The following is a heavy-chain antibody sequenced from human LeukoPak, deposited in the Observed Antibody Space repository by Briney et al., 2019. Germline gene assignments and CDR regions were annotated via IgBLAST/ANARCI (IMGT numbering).Heavy chain of an antibody. V-gene: IGHV4-59*01. D-gene: IGHD2-15*01. CDR2: IDYSGNT. CDR3: ARVPPLGYCSGGSCYSDAFDI. CDR1: GGSISSYY. Sequence: SENLSLTCTVSGGSISSYYWSWVRQPPGKGLEWIGYIDYSGNTDYNPSLKSRVTISVDTSKNQFSLTLTSVTAADTAVYYCARVPPLGYCSGGSCYSDAFDIWGQGTMVTVSS. J-gene: IGHJ3*02.